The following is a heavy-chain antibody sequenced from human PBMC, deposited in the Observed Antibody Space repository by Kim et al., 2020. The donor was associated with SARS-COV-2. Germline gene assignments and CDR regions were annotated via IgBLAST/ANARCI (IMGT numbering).Heavy chain of an antibody. J-gene: IGHJ4*02. V-gene: IGHV3-23*01. CDR2: ISGSGGST. CDR1: GFTFSSYA. CDR3: AKVLERGVVAAYYFDY. D-gene: IGHD2-15*01. Sequence: GGSLRLSCAASGFTFSSYAMSWVRQAPGKGLEWVSAISGSGGSTYYADSVKGRFTISRDNSKNTLYLQMNSLRAEDTAVYYCAKVLERGVVAAYYFDYWGQGTLVTVSS.